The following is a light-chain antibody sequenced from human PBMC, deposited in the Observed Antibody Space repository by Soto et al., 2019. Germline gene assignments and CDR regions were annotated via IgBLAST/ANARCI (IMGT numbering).Light chain of an antibody. Sequence: QSVLTQPPSVSGAPGQRVTISCTGSSSNIGAGYDVHWYQQLPGTAPKLLIYGNSNRPSGVPDRFSGSKSGTSASLAITGLQAEDEADYCCQSYDSSLSGVVFGGVTKVTVL. J-gene: IGLJ2*01. CDR2: GNS. V-gene: IGLV1-40*01. CDR1: SSNIGAGYD. CDR3: QSYDSSLSGVV.